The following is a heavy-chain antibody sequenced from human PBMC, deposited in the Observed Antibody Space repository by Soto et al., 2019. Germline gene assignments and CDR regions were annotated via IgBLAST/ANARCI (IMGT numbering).Heavy chain of an antibody. V-gene: IGHV3-48*02. Sequence: ESGGGLVQPGGSLRLSCGASGFSFSTYNMNWVRQAPGKGLEWISYIGSSGSPIYYADSVEGRFTISRDNAKNSLYLQMNSLRDEDTAVYYCAREMISSAWPYDYWGQGSLVTVSS. D-gene: IGHD3-22*01. CDR1: GFSFSTYN. J-gene: IGHJ4*02. CDR3: AREMISSAWPYDY. CDR2: IGSSGSPI.